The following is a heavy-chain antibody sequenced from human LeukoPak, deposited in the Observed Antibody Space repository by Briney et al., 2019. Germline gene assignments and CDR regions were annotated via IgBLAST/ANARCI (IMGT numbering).Heavy chain of an antibody. V-gene: IGHV4-59*11. CDR2: VYYSGNT. D-gene: IGHD3-22*01. Sequence: SETLSLTCTVSGGSLGSHYGSWIRQPPGGGRGGIGYVYYSGNTNYNPSLKSRVTISVDTSKNQFSLKLSSVTAADTAVYYCARDYYDSRGEAFDIWGLGTMVTVSS. CDR1: GGSLGSHY. J-gene: IGHJ3*02. CDR3: ARDYYDSRGEAFDI.